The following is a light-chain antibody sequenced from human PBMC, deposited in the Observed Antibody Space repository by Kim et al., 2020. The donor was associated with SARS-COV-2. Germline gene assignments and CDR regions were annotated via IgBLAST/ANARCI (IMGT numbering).Light chain of an antibody. CDR1: SSKVVGYKD. CDR2: DVS. V-gene: IGLV2-14*03. CDR3: SSYTAVSTLCV. Sequence: SITISCTGTSSKVVGYKDVSRYQQHPGKAPKLIIYDVSNRPSGVSRRFSGSKSVFTASLTISGLQAEDECDYYCSSYTAVSTLCVFGTGTKVTVL. J-gene: IGLJ1*01.